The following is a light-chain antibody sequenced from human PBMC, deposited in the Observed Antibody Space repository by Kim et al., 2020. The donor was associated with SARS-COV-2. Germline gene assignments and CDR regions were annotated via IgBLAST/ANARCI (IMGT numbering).Light chain of an antibody. J-gene: IGLJ2*01. Sequence: QAVVTQPPSASGTPGQRVTISCSGSSSNIGSNYVYWYQQLPGVAPKLLIYKNNQRPSGVPDRFSGSKSGTSASLAISGLRSEDEADYYCAAWDDSLSGVVFGGGTQLTVL. CDR2: KNN. V-gene: IGLV1-47*01. CDR1: SSNIGSNY. CDR3: AAWDDSLSGVV.